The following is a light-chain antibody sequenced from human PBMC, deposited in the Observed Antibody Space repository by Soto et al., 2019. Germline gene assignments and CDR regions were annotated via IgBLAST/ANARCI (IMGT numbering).Light chain of an antibody. V-gene: IGKV1-17*01. CDR2: AVS. CDR3: LQHNTYPWT. CDR1: QGIRNE. J-gene: IGKJ1*01. Sequence: DIQMTQSPSSLSASVGDRVTITCRASQGIRNELAWYQQKSGKAPKRLIYAVSSLQTGVPSRFSGSGSGTEFTLTISSLQPEDFATYYCLQHNTYPWTFGQGTKLEIK.